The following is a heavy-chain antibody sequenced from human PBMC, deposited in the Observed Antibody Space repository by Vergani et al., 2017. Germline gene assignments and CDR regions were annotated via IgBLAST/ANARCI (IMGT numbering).Heavy chain of an antibody. CDR3: VRVPLIRRGSGNYGINNYHGMDV. J-gene: IGHJ6*02. D-gene: IGHD3-10*01. CDR2: VNQDGLGK. CDR1: GFISGSYW. Sequence: EGQLVESGGDWVQRGGSLRLSCAASGFISGSYWMSWVRQAPGKGLEWVANVNQDGLGKNYVDSVRGRFTISRDNAKNTIYLQMNSLRAEDTAVYFCVRVPLIRRGSGNYGINNYHGMDVWGQGTTVIVSS. V-gene: IGHV3-7*01.